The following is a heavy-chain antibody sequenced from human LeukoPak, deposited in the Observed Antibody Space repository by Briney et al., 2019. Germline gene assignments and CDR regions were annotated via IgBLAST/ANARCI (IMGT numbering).Heavy chain of an antibody. Sequence: PGGSLRLSCAASGFTFSSYSMNWVRQAPGRGLEWVSSITTSSTYTYYADSVKGRFTISRDDAKDSLFLQMNSLRAEDTAVYYCARDPPTIPGNFDSWGQGTLVTVSS. J-gene: IGHJ4*02. V-gene: IGHV3-21*06. CDR1: GFTFSSYS. CDR3: ARDPPTIPGNFDS. D-gene: IGHD1-20*01. CDR2: ITTSSTYT.